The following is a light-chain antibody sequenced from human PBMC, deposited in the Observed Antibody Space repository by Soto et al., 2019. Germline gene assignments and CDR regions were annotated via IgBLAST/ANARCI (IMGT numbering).Light chain of an antibody. Sequence: DIQMTQSPSTLSASVGDRVTITCRASQSVGSWLAWYQQKPGKAPKLLIYKASSLESGVPSRFSGSGSGTEFSLTISSLHSDDFASYHCQQYGSSSTWTFGQGTKVEIK. CDR1: QSVGSW. CDR3: QQYGSSSTWT. V-gene: IGKV1-5*03. CDR2: KAS. J-gene: IGKJ1*01.